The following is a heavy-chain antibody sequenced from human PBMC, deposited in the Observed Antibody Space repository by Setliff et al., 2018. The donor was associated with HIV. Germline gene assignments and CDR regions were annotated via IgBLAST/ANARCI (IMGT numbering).Heavy chain of an antibody. V-gene: IGHV4-59*01. CDR1: GDSLNGFY. J-gene: IGHJ4*02. CDR3: TRHAGASFDS. D-gene: IGHD2-2*01. CDR2: IHYTGSV. Sequence: SETLSLTCHVSGDSLNGFYWSWIRQSPARGLEWIGYIHYTGSVLYSSSLNGRVTIFLDTSRNQFSLTLTSLTPADTAVYYCTRHAGASFDSWGQGSLVTVSS.